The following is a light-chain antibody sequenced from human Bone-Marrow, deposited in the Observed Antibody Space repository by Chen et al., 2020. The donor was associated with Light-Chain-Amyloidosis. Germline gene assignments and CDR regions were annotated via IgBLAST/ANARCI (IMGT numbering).Light chain of an antibody. J-gene: IGLJ2*01. Sequence: SYELTQPPSVSLSPGQTARITCPGDDLPTQYAYWYQQNPGQAPVLVIHRDTERPSGISERFSGASSGTTATLTISGGQAEDEADYNCQSAGSSGTYEVIVGGGTKLTVL. V-gene: IGLV3-25*03. CDR1: DLPTQY. CDR3: QSAGSSGTYEVI. CDR2: RDT.